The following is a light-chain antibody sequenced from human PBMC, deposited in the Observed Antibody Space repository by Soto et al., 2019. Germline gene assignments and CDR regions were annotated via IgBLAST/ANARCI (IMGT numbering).Light chain of an antibody. J-gene: IGLJ2*01. CDR3: SSYATSTTVL. CDR1: SSDVGGYNY. V-gene: IGLV2-14*03. CDR2: DVS. Sequence: QSALTQPASVSGSPGQSITNSCTGTSSDVGGYNYVSWYQQHPGRAPQLMIYDVSHRPSGVSNRFSGSRSGNTASLTISGLQAEDEADYYCSSYATSTTVLFGGGTQLTVL.